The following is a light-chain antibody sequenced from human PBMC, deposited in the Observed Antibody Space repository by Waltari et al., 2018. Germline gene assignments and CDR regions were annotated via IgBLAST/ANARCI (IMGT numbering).Light chain of an antibody. CDR2: DGS. CDR1: SSDIGRSDI. V-gene: IGLV2-23*01. J-gene: IGLJ3*02. CDR3: CSYAGNYIWV. Sequence: QSALTQPASVSGSPGQSVTISCTGASSDIGRSDIVSWYQQHPGNAPKLIICDGSKRPSGVSDRFSGSKSGDTASLTISGLQFEDEADYYCCSYAGNYIWVFGGGTRLTVL.